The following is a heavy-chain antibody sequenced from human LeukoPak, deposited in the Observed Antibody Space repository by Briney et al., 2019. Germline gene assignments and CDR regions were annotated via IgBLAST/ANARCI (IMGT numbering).Heavy chain of an antibody. CDR1: GFTFSSYS. Sequence: PGGSLRLSCAASGFTFSSYSMNWVRQAPGKGLEWVSSISSSSSYIYYADSVKGRFTISRDNAKNSLYLQVNSLRAEDTAVYYCARAYYGSGSYYIFGYWGQGTLVTVSS. CDR2: ISSSSSYI. V-gene: IGHV3-21*01. D-gene: IGHD3-10*01. J-gene: IGHJ4*02. CDR3: ARAYYGSGSYYIFGY.